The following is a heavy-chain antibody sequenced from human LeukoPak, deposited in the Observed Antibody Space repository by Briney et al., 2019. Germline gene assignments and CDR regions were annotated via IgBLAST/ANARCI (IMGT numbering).Heavy chain of an antibody. Sequence: SETLSLTCTVSGGSISSGDYYWSWIRQPPGKGLEWIGYIYYSGSTYYNPSLKSRVTISADTSKNQFSLKLSSVTAADTAVYYCARGALAYDFWSGYYGTGSFDYWGQGTLVTVSS. D-gene: IGHD3-3*01. CDR3: ARGALAYDFWSGYYGTGSFDY. CDR2: IYYSGST. CDR1: GGSISSGDYY. V-gene: IGHV4-30-4*08. J-gene: IGHJ4*02.